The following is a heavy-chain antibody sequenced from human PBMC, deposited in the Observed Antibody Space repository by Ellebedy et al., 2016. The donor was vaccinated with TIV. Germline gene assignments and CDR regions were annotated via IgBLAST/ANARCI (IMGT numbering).Heavy chain of an antibody. Sequence: HTGGSLRLSCAASGFTFSNYWMHWVRQAPGKGLVWVSRINSDGSTPIYADSVKGRFTVSRDNAKNMLYLQMNSLRAEDTAVYYCARSGGSGNLGEWGQGNLVTVSS. D-gene: IGHD3-10*01. CDR2: INSDGSTP. CDR1: GFTFSNYW. J-gene: IGHJ4*02. V-gene: IGHV3-74*01. CDR3: ARSGGSGNLGE.